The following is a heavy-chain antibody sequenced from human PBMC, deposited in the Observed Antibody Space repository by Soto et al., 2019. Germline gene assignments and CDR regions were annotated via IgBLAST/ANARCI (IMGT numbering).Heavy chain of an antibody. Sequence: ASVKVSCKASGYTFTGYYMHWVRQAPGQGLEWMGWINPNSGGTNYAQKFQGWVTMTRDTSISTTYMELNRLRSDDTAVYYCARDSPIGSTFSGYDAIDHWGQGTLVTVST. CDR2: INPNSGGT. CDR3: ARDSPIGSTFSGYDAIDH. D-gene: IGHD5-12*01. J-gene: IGHJ4*02. V-gene: IGHV1-2*04. CDR1: GYTFTGYY.